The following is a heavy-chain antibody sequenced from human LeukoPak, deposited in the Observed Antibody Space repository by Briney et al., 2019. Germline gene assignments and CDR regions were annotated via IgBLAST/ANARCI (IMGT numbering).Heavy chain of an antibody. D-gene: IGHD6-13*01. CDR3: ARAAGAAGGQYFDY. CDR1: GGTISGYY. Sequence: SETLSLTCTVSGGTISGYYWSWIRQPAGQGLEWIGRVYSNGDTRYNPSLKSRVTMSVDTSKNQLSLNLGAVTAADTAVYYCARAAGAAGGQYFDYWGQGTLVTVSS. J-gene: IGHJ4*02. CDR2: VYSNGDT. V-gene: IGHV4-4*07.